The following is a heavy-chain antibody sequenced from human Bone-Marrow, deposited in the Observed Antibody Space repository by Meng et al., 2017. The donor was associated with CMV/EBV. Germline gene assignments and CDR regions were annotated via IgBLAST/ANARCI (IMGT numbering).Heavy chain of an antibody. J-gene: IGHJ4*02. CDR1: GYTFTSYY. V-gene: IGHV1-46*01. CDR3: ARASRLYSSRWYMGDY. D-gene: IGHD6-13*01. Sequence: ASVKVSCKASGYTFTSYYMHWVRQAPGQGLEWMGIINPSGGSTSYAQKFQGRVTMTRDTSTSTVYMELSRLRCEDTAVYYCARASRLYSSRWYMGDYWGQGTLVTVSS. CDR2: INPSGGST.